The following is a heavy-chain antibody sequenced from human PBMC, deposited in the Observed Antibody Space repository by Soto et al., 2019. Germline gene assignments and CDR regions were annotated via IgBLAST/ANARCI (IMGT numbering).Heavy chain of an antibody. CDR1: GGSIGTYY. V-gene: IGHV4-59*01. CDR2: IYYSGST. Sequence: PSETLSLTCTISGGSIGTYYWSWIRRPPGKGLEWIWYIYYSGSTNYNPSLKSRVTISVDTSKNQFSLKLSSVTAADTAVYYCTRLREDTANVYYGMDGWGKESRVTVSS. CDR3: TRLREDTANVYYGMDG. J-gene: IGHJ6*04. D-gene: IGHD5-18*01.